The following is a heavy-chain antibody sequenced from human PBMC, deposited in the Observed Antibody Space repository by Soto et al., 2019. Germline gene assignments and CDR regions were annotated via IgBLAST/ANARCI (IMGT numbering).Heavy chain of an antibody. D-gene: IGHD4-4*01. Sequence: SLRLFCAASVFTFSYYGMHWVRQAPGKGLEWVAVIWNDGSKKYYADSVKGRFTISRDNSKNTLFLQMNSLTAEDTAVYYCAKDRTVTPFVSSGMDVWGQGTTVTVSS. CDR2: IWNDGSKK. V-gene: IGHV3-33*06. CDR1: VFTFSYYG. J-gene: IGHJ6*02. CDR3: AKDRTVTPFVSSGMDV.